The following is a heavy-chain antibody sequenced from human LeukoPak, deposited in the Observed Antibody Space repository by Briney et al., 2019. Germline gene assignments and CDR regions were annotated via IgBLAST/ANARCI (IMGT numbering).Heavy chain of an antibody. Sequence: SETLSLTCTVSDGSISSGDYYWSWIRQPPGKGLEWIGYIYYSGSTYYNPSLKSRVTISVDTSKNQFSLKLSSVTAADTAVYYCARVSDSVNCGGDCYYFDFWGQGTLVTVSS. CDR3: ARVSDSVNCGGDCYYFDF. J-gene: IGHJ4*02. CDR2: IYYSGST. CDR1: DGSISSGDYY. V-gene: IGHV4-30-4*01. D-gene: IGHD2-21*01.